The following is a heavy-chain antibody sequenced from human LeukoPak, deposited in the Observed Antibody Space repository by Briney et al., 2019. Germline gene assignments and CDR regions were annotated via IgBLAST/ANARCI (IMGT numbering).Heavy chain of an antibody. D-gene: IGHD3-3*01. J-gene: IGHJ4*02. CDR2: ISYDGSNK. CDR1: GFTFSSYA. V-gene: IGHV3-30-3*01. CDR3: AKGITIFGVARDYFDY. Sequence: GGSLRLSCAASGFTFSSYAMHWVRQAPGKGLEWVAVISYDGSNKYYADSVKGRFTISRDDSKNTLYLQMNSLRAEDTAVYYCAKGITIFGVARDYFDYWGQGTLVTVSS.